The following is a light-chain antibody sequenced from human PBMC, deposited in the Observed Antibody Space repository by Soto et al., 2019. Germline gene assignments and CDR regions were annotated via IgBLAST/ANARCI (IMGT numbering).Light chain of an antibody. CDR2: DVT. CDR3: GSYTISSTLMI. J-gene: IGLJ2*01. Sequence: QSALTQPASVSGSPGQSITISCSGTPSDIGAYNYVSWYQHLPGKAPKVIIYDVTNRPSGVSSRFSGPKSGTTASLTISGLQAEDEANYYCGSYTISSTLMIFGGGTKLTVL. V-gene: IGLV2-14*03. CDR1: PSDIGAYNY.